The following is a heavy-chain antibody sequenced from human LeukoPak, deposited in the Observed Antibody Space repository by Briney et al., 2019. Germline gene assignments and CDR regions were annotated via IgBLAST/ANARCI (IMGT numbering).Heavy chain of an antibody. J-gene: IGHJ5*02. Sequence: GASVKVSCKASGYTFTSYAMNWVRQAPGQGLEWMGWINTNTGNPTYAQGFTGRFVFSLDTSVSTAYLQISSLKAEDTAVYYCARGNGIAAYNWFDPWGQGTLVTVSS. V-gene: IGHV7-4-1*02. CDR1: GYTFTSYA. CDR3: ARGNGIAAYNWFDP. CDR2: INTNTGNP. D-gene: IGHD6-13*01.